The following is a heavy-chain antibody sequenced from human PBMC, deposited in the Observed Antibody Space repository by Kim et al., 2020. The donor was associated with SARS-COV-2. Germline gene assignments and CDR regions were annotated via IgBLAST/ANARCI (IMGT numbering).Heavy chain of an antibody. CDR2: IYYSGST. CDR3: ARDGGYRSGYFDY. V-gene: IGHV4-31*03. J-gene: IGHJ4*02. CDR1: GGSISSGGFY. Sequence: SETLSLTCNVSGGSISSGGFYWTWIRQHPGKGLEWIGYIYYSGSTYYNPSLKSRVTISVDTSKNQFSLKLSSVTAADTAVYYCARDGGYRSGYFDYWGQGTLVTVSS. D-gene: IGHD3-22*01.